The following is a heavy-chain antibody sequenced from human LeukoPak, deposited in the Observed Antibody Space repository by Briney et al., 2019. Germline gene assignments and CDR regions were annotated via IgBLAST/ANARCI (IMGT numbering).Heavy chain of an antibody. D-gene: IGHD6-13*01. V-gene: IGHV3-30-3*01. CDR3: ARGSNWFYYYYTMDV. CDR2: ISYDETNK. J-gene: IGHJ6*02. Sequence: GGSLILSCAASGFTFSSYARHWVRQAPGEGLEWVAVISYDETNKYYPDSVKGRFTISRDNSKNTLYLQMNSLRPEDTAVYYCARGSNWFYYYYTMDVWGQGTTVTVSS. CDR1: GFTFSSYA.